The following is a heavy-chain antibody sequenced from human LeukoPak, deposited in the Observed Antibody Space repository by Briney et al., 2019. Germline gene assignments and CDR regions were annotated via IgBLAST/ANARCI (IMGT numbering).Heavy chain of an antibody. V-gene: IGHV3-74*01. J-gene: IGHJ4*02. D-gene: IGHD7-27*01. CDR3: ARGPSGWGSLDS. CDR1: GFTFSSYW. Sequence: GGSLRLSCAASGFTFSSYWMHWVRQAPGKGLVRVSRINSDGSSTNYADSVKGRFTISRDNAKNTLYLQVKSLRAEDTAVYYCARGPSGWGSLDSWGQGTLVTVSS. CDR2: INSDGSST.